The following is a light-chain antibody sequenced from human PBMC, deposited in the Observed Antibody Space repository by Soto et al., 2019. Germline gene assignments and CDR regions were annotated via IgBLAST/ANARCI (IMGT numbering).Light chain of an antibody. CDR3: GSWDSSLSAYV. V-gene: IGLV1-40*01. J-gene: IGLJ1*01. CDR1: ASNLGAKYA. CDR2: DNI. Sequence: QSVLTQPPSVSGAPGQRVTISCTGSASNLGAKYAVHWYQHLPGTAPKLLIYDNIHRPSGVPDRFSGSKSGTSATLGITGFQTGDEADYYCGSWDSSLSAYVFGTGTKLTVL.